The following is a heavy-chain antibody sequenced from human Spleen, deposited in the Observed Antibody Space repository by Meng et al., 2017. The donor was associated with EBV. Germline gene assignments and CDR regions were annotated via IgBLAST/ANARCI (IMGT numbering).Heavy chain of an antibody. D-gene: IGHD4-17*01. CDR2: SNHSESA. Sequence: VQLQVLWLGLVKLSEARPLTCAVVGGGFSCCYWSWICQSSGKGLQWNGESNHSESAIYNRSLKSRVTTSVYTSTLQFSLNLTSMTAADTDVYYCARGSGDYLKFDCFDSWGQGTLVTVSS. CDR3: ARGSGDYLKFDCFDS. V-gene: IGHV4-34*01. CDR1: GGGFSCCY. J-gene: IGHJ5*01.